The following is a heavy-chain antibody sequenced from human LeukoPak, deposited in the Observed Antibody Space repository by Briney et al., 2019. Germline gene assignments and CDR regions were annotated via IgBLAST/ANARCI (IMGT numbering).Heavy chain of an antibody. CDR1: GGSMDSMY. CDR2: IYSSGTT. CDR3: ARARRNYFGGGSLWGWFDP. J-gene: IGHJ5*02. V-gene: IGHV4-4*07. Sequence: SEALSLTCAVSGGSMDSMYWSWVRQPAGKGPEWIGRIYSSGTTSYNPSLKSRVTLSVDTVKNQFSLTMTSLTAADTAVYYCARARRNYFGGGSLWGWFDPWGQGALVIVSS. D-gene: IGHD3-10*01.